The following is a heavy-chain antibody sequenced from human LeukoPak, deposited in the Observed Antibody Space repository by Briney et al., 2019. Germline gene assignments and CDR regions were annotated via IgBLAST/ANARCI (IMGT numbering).Heavy chain of an antibody. D-gene: IGHD2-15*01. CDR3: ARSLGYCSGGSCSQGHDY. CDR1: GGSISSYY. CDR2: IYTSGST. Sequence: PSETLSLTWTVSGGSISSYYWSWIRQPAGKGLEWIGRIYTSGSTNYNPSLKSRVTMSVDTSKNQFSLKLSSVTAADTAVYYCARSLGYCSGGSCSQGHDYWGQGTLVTVSS. J-gene: IGHJ4*02. V-gene: IGHV4-4*07.